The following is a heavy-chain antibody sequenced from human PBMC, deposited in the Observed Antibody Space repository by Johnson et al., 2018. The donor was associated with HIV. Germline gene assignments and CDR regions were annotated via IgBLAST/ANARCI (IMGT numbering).Heavy chain of an antibody. CDR2: ISFDGSNK. J-gene: IGHJ3*02. CDR1: LFRFSDYY. Sequence: QVQLVESGGGLVQPGGSLRLSCEASLFRFSDYYMSWVRQAPGKGLEWVAVISFDGSNKYYADSVKGRFSISRDNSKNTLYLQMNSLRAEDTAVYYCARLRGAFDIWGQGTMVTVSS. V-gene: IGHV3-30*03. CDR3: ARLRGAFDI.